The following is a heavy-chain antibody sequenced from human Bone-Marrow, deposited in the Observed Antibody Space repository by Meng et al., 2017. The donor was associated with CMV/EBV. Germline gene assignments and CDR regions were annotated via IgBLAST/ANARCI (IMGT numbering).Heavy chain of an antibody. CDR2: INPNSGGT. Sequence: ASVKVSCKASGYTFTGYYMHWVRQAPGQGLEWMGWINPNSGGTNYAQKFQGRVTMTRDTSISTAYMELSRLRSDDTAVYHCARVRWYSGSYWYFDLWGRGTLVTVSS. CDR3: ARVRWYSGSYWYFDL. CDR1: GYTFTGYY. J-gene: IGHJ2*01. V-gene: IGHV1-2*02. D-gene: IGHD1-26*01.